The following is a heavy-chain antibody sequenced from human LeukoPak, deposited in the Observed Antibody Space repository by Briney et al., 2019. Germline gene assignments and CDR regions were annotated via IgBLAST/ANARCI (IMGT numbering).Heavy chain of an antibody. D-gene: IGHD1-26*01. CDR3: AKGGKWDVTPFDY. Sequence: AGGSLRLSCAASGFIFNNYAMSWVRQAPGKGLEWVSAISASGASTYYADSVKGRFTISRDSSKNTLYLQMNSLRAEDTAVYYCAKGGKWDVTPFDYWGQGTLVTVSS. CDR2: ISASGAST. J-gene: IGHJ4*02. CDR1: GFIFNNYA. V-gene: IGHV3-23*01.